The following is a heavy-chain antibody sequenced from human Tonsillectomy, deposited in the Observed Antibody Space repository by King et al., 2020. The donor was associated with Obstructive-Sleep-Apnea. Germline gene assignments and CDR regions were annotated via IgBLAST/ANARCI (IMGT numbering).Heavy chain of an antibody. CDR2: ISGYNGNA. CDR3: ATVETGASVVLVPAPKGWNWFDS. Sequence: VQLVESGAEVKKPGASVKVSCKGSGYPFTAAAITWVRQAPGQGLEWMGWISGYNGNANYAQNLQGRITMTIDTSTSTAYLELRNLRSDDTAVYYCATVETGASVVLVPAPKGWNWFDSWGQGTLVTVSS. V-gene: IGHV1-18*01. D-gene: IGHD2-15*01. CDR1: GYPFTAAA. J-gene: IGHJ5*01.